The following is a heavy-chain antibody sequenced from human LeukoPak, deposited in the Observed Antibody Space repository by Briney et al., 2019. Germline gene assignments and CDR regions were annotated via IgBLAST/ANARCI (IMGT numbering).Heavy chain of an antibody. J-gene: IGHJ6*02. CDR2: ISYDGSNK. CDR3: AKDLLPLVAAAAGSGYGMDV. V-gene: IGHV3-30*18. D-gene: IGHD6-13*01. Sequence: PGGSLRLSCTASGFTFSDHAMHWVRQAPGKGLEWVAVISYDGSNKYYADSVKGRFTISRDNSKNTLYLQMNGLRAEDTAVYYCAKDLLPLVAAAAGSGYGMDVWGQGTTVTVSS. CDR1: GFTFSDHA.